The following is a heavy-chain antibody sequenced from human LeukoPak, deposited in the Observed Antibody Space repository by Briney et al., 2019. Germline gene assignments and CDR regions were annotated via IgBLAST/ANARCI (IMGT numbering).Heavy chain of an antibody. CDR3: ARGGLVRGSLNSLTGFDF. CDR1: GDSVSSKSTA. D-gene: IGHD3-10*01. V-gene: IGHV6-1*01. J-gene: IGHJ3*01. CDR2: TYYRSKWYI. Sequence: SQTLSLTCAISGDSVSSKSTAWNWIRQSPSRGLEWLGRTYYRSKWYIDYAVSVKGRITINPDTSKNQFSLHLNSVTPDDTALYYCARGGLVRGSLNSLTGFDFWGQGTMVTVSS.